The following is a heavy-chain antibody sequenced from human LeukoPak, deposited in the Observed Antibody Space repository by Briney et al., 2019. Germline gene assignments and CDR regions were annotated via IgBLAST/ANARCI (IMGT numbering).Heavy chain of an antibody. V-gene: IGHV3-23*01. CDR3: AKSLGRWLPYGMDV. CDR2: ISGSGGST. D-gene: IGHD5-24*01. CDR1: GFAFSSYA. Sequence: GGSLRLSCAASGFAFSSYAMSWVRQAPGEGLEWVSAISGSGGSTYYADSVKGRFTISRDNSKNTLYLQMNSLRAEDTAVYYCAKSLGRWLPYGMDVWGQGTTVTVSS. J-gene: IGHJ6*02.